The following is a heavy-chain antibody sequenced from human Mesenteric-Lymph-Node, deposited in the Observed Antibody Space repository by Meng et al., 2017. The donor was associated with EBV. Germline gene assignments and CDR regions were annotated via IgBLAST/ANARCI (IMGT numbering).Heavy chain of an antibody. CDR2: MNPNSGNT. CDR3: AGGREETSTPDFDY. CDR1: GYTFTSYD. D-gene: IGHD6-6*01. Sequence: QVRLGQTGAEVKKPGAALKVSCKASGYTFTSYDINWVRQASGQGLEWMGWMNPNSGNTGYAQKFQGRVTMTRNTSISTAYMELSSLRFEDTAVYYCAGGREETSTPDFDYWGQGTLVTVSS. J-gene: IGHJ4*02. V-gene: IGHV1-8*01.